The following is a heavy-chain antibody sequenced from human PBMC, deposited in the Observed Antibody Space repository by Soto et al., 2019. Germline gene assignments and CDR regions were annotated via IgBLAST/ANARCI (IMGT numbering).Heavy chain of an antibody. CDR3: AREWATYGMDV. D-gene: IGHD1-26*01. CDR1: GYTFTSYD. CDR2: MNPNSGNT. J-gene: IGHJ6*02. V-gene: IGHV1-8*01. Sequence: QVQLVQSGAEVKKPGASVKVSCKASGYTFTSYDINWVRQATGQGLEWMGWMNPNSGNTGYAQKFQGRXTXTXXTSISTAYMERSSLRSEDTAVYYCAREWATYGMDVWGQGTTVTVSS.